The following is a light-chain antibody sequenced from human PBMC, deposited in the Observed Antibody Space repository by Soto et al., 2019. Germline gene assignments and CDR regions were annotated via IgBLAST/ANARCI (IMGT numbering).Light chain of an antibody. CDR1: QSVRRY. CDR3: QQYGSSHSIT. Sequence: EIVLTQYPGTLSLSPGETLSLSCRCSQSVRRYLAWYQHKPGQAPRLLIYDASNRATGIPDRFSASGSGTDFTLPISRLEPEDFAVYYCQQYGSSHSITFGQGTRLEI. CDR2: DAS. V-gene: IGKV3-20*01. J-gene: IGKJ5*01.